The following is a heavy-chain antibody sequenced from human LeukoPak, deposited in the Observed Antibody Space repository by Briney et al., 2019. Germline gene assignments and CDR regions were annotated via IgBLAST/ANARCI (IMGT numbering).Heavy chain of an antibody. Sequence: PGGSLRLSCAASGFTFSTYVMTWVRQAPGMGLEWASAISGNGGSTYYADSVKGRFTISRDNSKNTLYLQMNSLRAEDTAIYYCAKVGIAVAGWDNIDYWGQGTLVTVSS. J-gene: IGHJ4*02. CDR3: AKVGIAVAGWDNIDY. CDR1: GFTFSTYV. CDR2: ISGNGGST. D-gene: IGHD6-19*01. V-gene: IGHV3-23*01.